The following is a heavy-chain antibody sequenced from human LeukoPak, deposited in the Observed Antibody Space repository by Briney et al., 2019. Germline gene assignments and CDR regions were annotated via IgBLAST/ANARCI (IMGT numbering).Heavy chain of an antibody. D-gene: IGHD2-15*01. CDR2: IYTSGST. V-gene: IGHV4-4*07. CDR3: AKFGGMCDSMVVAATRRFGY. CDR1: GGSISSYY. Sequence: SETLSLTCTVSGGSISSYYWSWIRQPAGKGLEWIGRIYTSGSTNYNPSLKSRVTMSVHTSKNQFSLKLSSVTAADTAVYYCAKFGGMCDSMVVAATRRFGYWGQGTLVTVSS. J-gene: IGHJ4*02.